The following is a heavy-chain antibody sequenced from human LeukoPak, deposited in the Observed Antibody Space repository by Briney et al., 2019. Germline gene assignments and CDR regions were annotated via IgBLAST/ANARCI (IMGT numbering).Heavy chain of an antibody. J-gene: IGHJ1*01. CDR3: TTARGSDLQYFQH. CDR2: ISYDGSKK. CDR1: GFTFSNYG. Sequence: GGSLRLSCAASGFTFSNYGMHWVRQAPGKGLEWVAVISYDGSKKYYADSVKGRFTISRDNSKNTLYLRMNSLKTEDTAVYYCTTARGSDLQYFQHWGQGTLVTVSS. V-gene: IGHV3-30*03. D-gene: IGHD1-26*01.